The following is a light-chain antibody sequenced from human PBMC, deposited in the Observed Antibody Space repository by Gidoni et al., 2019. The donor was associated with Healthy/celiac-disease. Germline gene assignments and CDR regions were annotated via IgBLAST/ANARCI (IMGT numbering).Light chain of an antibody. J-gene: IGLJ2*01. V-gene: IGLV2-14*01. CDR2: EVS. CDR3: SSYTSSSAVV. Sequence: ALTQPPSVSGAPARSITISCTGTSSDVGGYNYVSWYQQHPGKAPKLLIYEVSSRPSGVSNRFSGSKSGNTASLTISGLQAEDEADYYCSSYTSSSAVVFGGGTKLTVL. CDR1: SSDVGGYNY.